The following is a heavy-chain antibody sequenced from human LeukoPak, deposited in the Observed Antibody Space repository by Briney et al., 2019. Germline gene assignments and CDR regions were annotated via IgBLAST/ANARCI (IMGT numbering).Heavy chain of an antibody. J-gene: IGHJ5*02. CDR2: ISSSSTI. V-gene: IGHV3-48*01. CDR1: GFTFSSYS. D-gene: IGHD6-13*01. CDR3: ARDPSSSWDGTNWFDP. Sequence: GGSLRLSCAASGFTFSSYSMNWVRQAPGKGLEWVSYISSSSTIYYADSVKGRFTISRHNTQNSLYLQMNSLRAEGTAVYHCARDPSSSWDGTNWFDPWGQGTLVTVSS.